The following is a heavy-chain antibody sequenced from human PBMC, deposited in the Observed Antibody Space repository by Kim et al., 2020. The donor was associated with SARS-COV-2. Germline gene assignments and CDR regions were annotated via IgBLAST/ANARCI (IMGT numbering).Heavy chain of an antibody. J-gene: IGHJ3*02. CDR3: ARTPLFRAFDI. D-gene: IGHD2-15*01. CDR2: IYYSGST. Sequence: SETLSLTYTVSGGSISSYYWSWIRQPPGKGLEWIGYIYYSGSTNYNPSLKSRVTISVDTSKNQFSLKLSSVTAADTAVYYCARTPLFRAFDIWGQGTMVTVSS. CDR1: GGSISSYY. V-gene: IGHV4-59*01.